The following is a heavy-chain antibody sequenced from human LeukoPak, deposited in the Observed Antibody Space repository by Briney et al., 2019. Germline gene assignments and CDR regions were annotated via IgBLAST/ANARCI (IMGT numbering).Heavy chain of an antibody. Sequence: GGSLRLSCAASGFTFSSYSMNWVRQAPGKGLEWVSSISNSSSYIYYADSVKGRFTISRDNAKNSLYLQMNSLRAEDTAVYYCARDAGVGSYLYWGQGTLVTVSS. CDR2: ISNSSSYI. D-gene: IGHD1-26*01. CDR1: GFTFSSYS. V-gene: IGHV3-21*01. CDR3: ARDAGVGSYLY. J-gene: IGHJ4*02.